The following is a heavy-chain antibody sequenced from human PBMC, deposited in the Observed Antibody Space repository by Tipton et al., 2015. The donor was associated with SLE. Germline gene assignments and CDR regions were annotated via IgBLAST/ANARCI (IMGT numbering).Heavy chain of an antibody. V-gene: IGHV4-4*09. J-gene: IGHJ4*02. CDR3: ACLPEH. Sequence: LRLSCSVSGASTSDFYWSWIRQPPGKGLEWIGFIYATDKTRYSPSLSSRAVISVDPSKNQVSLKLTSVTAADTGTYYCACLPEHGGQGTLVAVSS. D-gene: IGHD5/OR15-5a*01. CDR2: IYATDKT. CDR1: GASTSDFY.